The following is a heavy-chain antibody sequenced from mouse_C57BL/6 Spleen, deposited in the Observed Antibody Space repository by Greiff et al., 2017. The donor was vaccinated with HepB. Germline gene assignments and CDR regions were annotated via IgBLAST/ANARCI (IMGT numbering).Heavy chain of an antibody. CDR2: ISDGGSYT. CDR1: GFTFSSYA. V-gene: IGHV5-4*03. CDR3: ARGAYYGYDSAWFAY. J-gene: IGHJ3*01. D-gene: IGHD2-2*01. Sequence: DVMLVESGGGLVKPGGSLKLSCAASGFTFSSYAMSWVRQTPEKRLEWVATISDGGSYTYYPDNVKGRFTISRDNAKNNLYLQMSHLKSEDTAMYYCARGAYYGYDSAWFAYWGQGTLVTVSA.